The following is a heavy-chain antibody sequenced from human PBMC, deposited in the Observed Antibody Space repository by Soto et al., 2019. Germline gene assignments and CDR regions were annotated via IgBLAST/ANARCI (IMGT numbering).Heavy chain of an antibody. V-gene: IGHV4-31*03. Sequence: SVTLSLTCTVSGGSISSGGYYWSWIRQHPGKGLEWIGYIYYSGSTYYNPSLKSRVTISVDTSKNQFSLKLSSVTAADTAVYYCARVFSSDRLSSGWLGFDFWGQGTLVTVSS. D-gene: IGHD6-19*01. CDR3: ARVFSSDRLSSGWLGFDF. CDR1: GGSISSGGYY. CDR2: IYYSGST. J-gene: IGHJ4*02.